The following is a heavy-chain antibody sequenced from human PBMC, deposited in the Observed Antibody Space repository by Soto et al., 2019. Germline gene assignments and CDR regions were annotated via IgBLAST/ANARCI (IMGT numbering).Heavy chain of an antibody. D-gene: IGHD3-3*01. CDR2: INSDGSST. J-gene: IGHJ3*02. Sequence: EGSLRLSCAASGFTFSSYWMHWVRQAPGKGLVWVSRINSDGSSTSYADSVKGRFTISRDNAKNTLYLQMNSLRAEDTSVYFCARGPTIFGVVIMRAFDIWGQGTMVTGSS. CDR1: GFTFSSYW. CDR3: ARGPTIFGVVIMRAFDI. V-gene: IGHV3-74*01.